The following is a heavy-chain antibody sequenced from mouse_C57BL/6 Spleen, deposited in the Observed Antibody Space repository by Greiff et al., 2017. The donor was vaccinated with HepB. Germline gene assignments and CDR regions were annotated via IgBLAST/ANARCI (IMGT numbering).Heavy chain of an antibody. Sequence: VQLQESGAELARPGASVKLSCKASGYTFTSYGISWVKQRTGQGLEWIGEIYPRSGNTYYNEKFKGKATLTADKSSSTAYMELRSLTSEDSAVYFCARRGGEPGFAYWGQGTLVTVSA. J-gene: IGHJ3*01. CDR1: GYTFTSYG. D-gene: IGHD2-13*01. CDR3: ARRGGEPGFAY. CDR2: IYPRSGNT. V-gene: IGHV1-81*01.